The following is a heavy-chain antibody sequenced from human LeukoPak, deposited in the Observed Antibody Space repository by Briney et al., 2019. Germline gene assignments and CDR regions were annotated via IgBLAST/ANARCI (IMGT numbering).Heavy chain of an antibody. V-gene: IGHV1-69*05. Sequence: SVKVSCKASGGTFSSYAISWVRQAPGQGLEWMGRIIPIFGTANYALKFQGRVTITTDESTSTAYMELSSLRSEDTAVYYCARDVRYGSGSYYSKYYFDYWGQGTLVTVSS. D-gene: IGHD3-10*01. CDR1: GGTFSSYA. CDR2: IIPIFGTA. J-gene: IGHJ4*02. CDR3: ARDVRYGSGSYYSKYYFDY.